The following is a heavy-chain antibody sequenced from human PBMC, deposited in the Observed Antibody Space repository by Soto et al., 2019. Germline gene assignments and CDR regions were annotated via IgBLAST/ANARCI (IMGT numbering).Heavy chain of an antibody. J-gene: IGHJ5*02. D-gene: IGHD6-13*01. V-gene: IGHV1-69*13. CDR3: ARKPDRIAAAGTVGDWFDP. CDR1: GGTFSSYA. Sequence: GASVKVSCKASGGTFSSYATSWVRQAPGQGLEWMGGIIPIFGTANYAQKFQGRVTITADESTSTAYMELSSLRSEDTAVYYCARKPDRIAAAGTVGDWFDPWGQGTLVTVSS. CDR2: IIPIFGTA.